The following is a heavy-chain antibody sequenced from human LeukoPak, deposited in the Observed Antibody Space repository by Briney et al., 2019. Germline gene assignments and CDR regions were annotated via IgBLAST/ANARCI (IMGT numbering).Heavy chain of an antibody. CDR3: RRGGSADHFEH. CDR2: INFSGSN. J-gene: IGHJ4*02. CDR1: SGSIGSCR. D-gene: IGHD1-26*01. V-gene: IGHV4-59*08. Sequence: SETLSLTCTISSGSIGSCRERCVRNPPGKGLERIVYINFSGSNMSNYALESRVNISMNTPKNQFSLKQDSVTAGDAAVYYCRRGGSADHFEHGGQRTLVSASS.